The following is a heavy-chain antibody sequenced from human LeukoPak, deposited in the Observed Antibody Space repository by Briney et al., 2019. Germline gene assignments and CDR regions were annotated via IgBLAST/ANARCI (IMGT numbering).Heavy chain of an antibody. J-gene: IGHJ4*02. CDR2: IYPGDSDT. V-gene: IGHV5-51*01. CDR1: GYSFTNYW. CDR3: ARQWSSDY. D-gene: IGHD1-26*01. Sequence: LGASLQISCKGSGYSFTNYWIAWVRQLPGKGLEWMGIIYPGDSDTRYSPSFQGQVTVSADKSTTTAYLQWNSLKASDTAMYYCARQWSSDYWGQGTLVTVSS.